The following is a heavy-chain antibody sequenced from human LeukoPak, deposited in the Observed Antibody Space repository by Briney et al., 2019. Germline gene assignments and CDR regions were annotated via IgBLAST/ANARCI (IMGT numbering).Heavy chain of an antibody. Sequence: SETLSLTCIVSGYSVSSGYYWGWSRRSPGKGLEWLAAASNSGTTYYSPSLKGRVTISLDTFKNEFSLRLTSVTAADTGVYYCARAPGSGWSDWGQGARVTVSS. CDR2: ASNSGTT. V-gene: IGHV4-38-2*02. J-gene: IGHJ4*02. CDR1: GYSVSSGYY. CDR3: ARAPGSGWSD. D-gene: IGHD6-19*01.